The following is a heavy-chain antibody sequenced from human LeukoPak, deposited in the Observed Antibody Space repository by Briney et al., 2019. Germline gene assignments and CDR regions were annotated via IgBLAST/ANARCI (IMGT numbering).Heavy chain of an antibody. CDR1: GGSISSSSYY. J-gene: IGHJ4*02. CDR3: GRPYYYGSGSWAD. Sequence: SETLSLTCTVSGGSISSSSYYWGWIRQPPGKGLEWIGSIYYSGSTYYNPSLKSRVTISVDTSTNQFSLKLSSVTAADTAVYYCGRPYYYGSGSWADWGQGTLVTVSS. V-gene: IGHV4-39*01. D-gene: IGHD3-10*01. CDR2: IYYSGST.